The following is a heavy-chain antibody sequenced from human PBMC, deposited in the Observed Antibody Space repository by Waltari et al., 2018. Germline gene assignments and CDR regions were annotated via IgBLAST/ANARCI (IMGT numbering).Heavy chain of an antibody. CDR1: GDTLPEIS. Sequence: QVQLVQSEAEVKKPGASVKVSCKVSGDTLPEISVRWGRQAPGKGLEWMGFFDPEDGETIYAQKFEGRVSMTEDTSTDTAYMELSSLRFEDTALYYCAPSRRERADGSYFDSWGQGTLVTVSS. CDR2: FDPEDGET. V-gene: IGHV1-24*01. J-gene: IGHJ4*02. D-gene: IGHD1-26*01. CDR3: APSRRERADGSYFDS.